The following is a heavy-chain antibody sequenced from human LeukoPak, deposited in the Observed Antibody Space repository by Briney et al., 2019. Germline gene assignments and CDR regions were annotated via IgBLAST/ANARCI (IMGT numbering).Heavy chain of an antibody. V-gene: IGHV4-34*01. J-gene: IGHJ6*03. CDR2: INHSGSTS. D-gene: IGHD6-13*01. Sequence: PSETLSLTCAVYGESFSGYFWNWIRQPPGKGLEWIGEINHSGSTSNHNPSLKSRVTMSVDTSKNQFSLKLSSVTAADTAVYYCARDHHRYSSSWYLYYYMDVWGKGTTATVSS. CDR3: ARDHHRYSSSWYLYYYMDV. CDR1: GESFSGYF.